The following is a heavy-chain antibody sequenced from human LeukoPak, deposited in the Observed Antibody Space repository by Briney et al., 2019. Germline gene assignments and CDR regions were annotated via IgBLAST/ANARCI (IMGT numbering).Heavy chain of an antibody. CDR2: ISGSGGST. CDR3: AKNVKSSGWYSDY. J-gene: IGHJ4*02. Sequence: GGSLRPSCAASGFTFNNFAMSWVRQAPGKGLEWVSAISGSGGSTYYADSVKGRFTISRDNSENTLYLQMNSLRAEDTAVYYCAKNVKSSGWYSDYWGQGTLVTVSS. D-gene: IGHD6-19*01. V-gene: IGHV3-23*01. CDR1: GFTFNNFA.